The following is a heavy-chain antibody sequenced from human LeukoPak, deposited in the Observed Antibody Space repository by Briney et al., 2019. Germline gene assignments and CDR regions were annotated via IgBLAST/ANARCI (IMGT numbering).Heavy chain of an antibody. Sequence: GGSLRLSCAASGFTFSRYGMSWVRDAPGEGLQWVSDFIGSGSSTYYADSVKGRFTISRDNARNTLYLQMNSLRPEDTAVYYCAKDGGWLKFGNWGRGTLVTVSS. CDR2: FIGSGSST. V-gene: IGHV3-23*01. D-gene: IGHD5-24*01. J-gene: IGHJ4*02. CDR1: GFTFSRYG. CDR3: AKDGGWLKFGN.